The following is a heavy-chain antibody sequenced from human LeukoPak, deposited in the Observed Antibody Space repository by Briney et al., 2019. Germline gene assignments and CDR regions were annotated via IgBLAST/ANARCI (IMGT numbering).Heavy chain of an antibody. CDR1: GYSISSGYY. CDR3: ARVHSSGWYFILDAFDI. J-gene: IGHJ3*02. D-gene: IGHD6-13*01. V-gene: IGHV4-38-2*01. CDR2: IYHSGST. Sequence: SETLSLTCAVSGYSISSGYYWGWIRQPPGKGLEWIGSIYHSGSTYYNPSLKSRVTISVDTSKNQFSLKLSSVTAADTAVYYCARVHSSGWYFILDAFDIWGQGTMVTVSS.